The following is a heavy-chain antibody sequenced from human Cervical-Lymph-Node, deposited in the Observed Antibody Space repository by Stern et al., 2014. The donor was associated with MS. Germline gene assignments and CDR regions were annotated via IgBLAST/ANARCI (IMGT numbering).Heavy chain of an antibody. CDR1: GFTFSTYW. CDR3: ARDLAGRDDF. Sequence: VQLVESGGGLVQPGGSLRLSCAASGFTFSTYWMHWVRQAPGKGLAWVSRINEDGRITNYADSVKARFTISRDNAKNTLYLQMTGLRAEDTAVYYCARDLAGRDDFWGQGTLVTVS. CDR2: INEDGRIT. J-gene: IGHJ4*02. V-gene: IGHV3-74*01.